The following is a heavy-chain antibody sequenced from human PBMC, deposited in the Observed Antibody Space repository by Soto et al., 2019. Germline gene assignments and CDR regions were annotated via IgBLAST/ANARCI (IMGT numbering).Heavy chain of an antibody. V-gene: IGHV1-8*01. CDR3: ARERTGTTSMDV. CDR1: GYTFTSYD. CDR2: MNPNRGNA. D-gene: IGHD1-1*01. Sequence: QVQLVQSGAEVKKPGASVKVSCKASGYTFTSYDINWVRQATGQGLEWMGWMNPNRGNAGYAQKFQGRVTMTRNTSISTAYMELSSLRSEDTAVYYCARERTGTTSMDVWGQGTTVTVSS. J-gene: IGHJ6*02.